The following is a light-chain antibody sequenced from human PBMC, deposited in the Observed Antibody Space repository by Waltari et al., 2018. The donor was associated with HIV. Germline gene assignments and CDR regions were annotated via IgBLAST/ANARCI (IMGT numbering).Light chain of an antibody. CDR1: KLGNKY. CDR2: QDN. J-gene: IGLJ3*02. Sequence: SFELTQPPSVSVSPGQTASITCSGGKLGNKYACWYQQKPGQSPVLVIYQDNKRPSGIPQRFSGSNSGNTATLTISGTQAMDEADYYCQAWDSSNVVFGGGTKLTVL. CDR3: QAWDSSNVV. V-gene: IGLV3-1*01.